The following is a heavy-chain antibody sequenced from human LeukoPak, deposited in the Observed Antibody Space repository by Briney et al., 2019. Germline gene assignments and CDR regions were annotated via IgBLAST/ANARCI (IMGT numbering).Heavy chain of an antibody. Sequence: GGSLRLSCAASGFTFSSYAMSWVRQAPGKGLEWVSAISGSGGSTYYADSVKGRFTISRDNSKNTLYLQMSSLRAEDTAVYYCAKGPPTEYQLLSTFDYWGQGTLVTVPS. V-gene: IGHV3-23*01. CDR3: AKGPPTEYQLLSTFDY. D-gene: IGHD2-2*01. J-gene: IGHJ4*02. CDR1: GFTFSSYA. CDR2: ISGSGGST.